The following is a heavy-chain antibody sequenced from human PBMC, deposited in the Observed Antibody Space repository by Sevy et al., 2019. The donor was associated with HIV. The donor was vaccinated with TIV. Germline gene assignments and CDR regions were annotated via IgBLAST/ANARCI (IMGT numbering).Heavy chain of an antibody. V-gene: IGHV3-21*01. J-gene: IGHJ4*02. CDR2: ISSSSSYI. D-gene: IGHD2-2*01. CDR3: VRDGGCSSTSCLLYFDY. Sequence: GGSLRLSCAASGFTLSTYSMNWVRQAPGKGLEWVSSISSSSSYIYYADSVKGRFTISRDNAKNSLYLQMKSLRAEDTAVYYCVRDGGCSSTSCLLYFDYWGQGTLVTVSS. CDR1: GFTLSTYS.